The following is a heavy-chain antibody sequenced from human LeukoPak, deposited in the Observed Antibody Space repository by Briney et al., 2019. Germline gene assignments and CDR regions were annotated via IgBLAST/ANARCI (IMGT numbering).Heavy chain of an antibody. D-gene: IGHD3-16*01. J-gene: IGHJ4*02. CDR2: IYPSAGYA. V-gene: IGHV1-46*01. CDR1: GYIFTGYY. CDR3: VREEEGGTFDY. Sequence: ASVTASFKASGYIFTGYYIHWVRQAPGQGLEWMGLIYPSAGYANYAQTFQGRVTMAMDTSTSTVDMELSRLRSEDTAVYYCVREEEGGTFDYWGQGTLVTVSS.